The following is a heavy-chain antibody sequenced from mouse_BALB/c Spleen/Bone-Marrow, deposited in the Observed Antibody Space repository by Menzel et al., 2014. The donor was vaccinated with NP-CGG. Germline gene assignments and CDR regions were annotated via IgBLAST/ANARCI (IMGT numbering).Heavy chain of an antibody. Sequence: VQLQQSGAELVKPGASVKLSCTASGFNIKDTYMHRVKQRPEQGLEWIGRIDPANGNIKYDPKFQGKATITADTSSNTGFLQLSSLTSEDTAVYYCAPYYYSRWFANWGQGTLVTVSA. CDR1: GFNIKDTY. V-gene: IGHV14-3*02. CDR2: IDPANGNI. CDR3: APYYYSRWFAN. D-gene: IGHD1-1*01. J-gene: IGHJ3*01.